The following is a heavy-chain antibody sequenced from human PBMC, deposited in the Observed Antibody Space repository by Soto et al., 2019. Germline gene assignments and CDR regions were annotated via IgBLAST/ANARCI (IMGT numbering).Heavy chain of an antibody. Sequence: GGSLRLSCAASGFTFSSYAMSWARQATGKGLEWVSAISGSGGSTYYADSVKGRFTISRDNSKNTLYLQMNSLRAEDTAVYYCAKCSGSYYPHYWGQGTLVTVSS. CDR2: ISGSGGST. J-gene: IGHJ4*02. D-gene: IGHD1-26*01. CDR1: GFTFSSYA. V-gene: IGHV3-23*01. CDR3: AKCSGSYYPHY.